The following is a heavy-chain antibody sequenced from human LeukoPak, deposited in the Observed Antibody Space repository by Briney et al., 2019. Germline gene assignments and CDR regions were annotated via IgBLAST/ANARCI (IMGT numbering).Heavy chain of an antibody. CDR2: INHSGST. V-gene: IGHV4-34*01. J-gene: IGHJ2*01. Sequence: SETLSLTCAVYGGSFSGYYWTWIRQPPGKGLEWIGEINHSGSTNYNPSLKSRVTMSVDRSKNQFSLRLSSVTAADTAVYYCARGCFEQAGIPRSFEYFDLWGRGTLVTVSS. CDR3: ARGCFEQAGIPRSFEYFDL. CDR1: GGSFSGYY. D-gene: IGHD1/OR15-1a*01.